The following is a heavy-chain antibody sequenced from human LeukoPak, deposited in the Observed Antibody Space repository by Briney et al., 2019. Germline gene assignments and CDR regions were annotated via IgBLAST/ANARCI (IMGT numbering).Heavy chain of an antibody. D-gene: IGHD4-11*01. V-gene: IGHV4-59*08. CDR3: AKSMTTVTTGGLGFDP. J-gene: IGHJ5*02. CDR1: GGSISSYY. Sequence: SETLSLTCTVSGGSISSYYWSWIRQPPGKGLEWIGYIYYSGSTNYNPSLKSRVTISVDTSKNQFSLKLSSVAAADTAVYYCAKSMTTVTTGGLGFDPWGQGTLVTVSS. CDR2: IYYSGST.